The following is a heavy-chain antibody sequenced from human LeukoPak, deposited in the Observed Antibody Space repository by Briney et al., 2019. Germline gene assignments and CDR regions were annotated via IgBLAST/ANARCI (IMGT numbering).Heavy chain of an antibody. V-gene: IGHV3-74*01. Sequence: GGSLRLSCAASGFTFSSYAMHWVRQAPGKGLVWVSRINSDGSSTSYADSVKGRFTISRDNAKNTLYLQMNSLRAEDTAVYYCARDTPYYDFWSGYLNGMDVWGQGTTVTVSS. J-gene: IGHJ6*02. CDR2: INSDGSST. D-gene: IGHD3-3*01. CDR1: GFTFSSYA. CDR3: ARDTPYYDFWSGYLNGMDV.